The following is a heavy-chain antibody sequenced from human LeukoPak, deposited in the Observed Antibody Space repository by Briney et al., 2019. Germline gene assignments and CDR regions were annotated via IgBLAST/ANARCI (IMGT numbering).Heavy chain of an antibody. V-gene: IGHV3-30*02. J-gene: IGHJ4*02. Sequence: GGSLRLSCAASEFTFSRYGMHWVRQAPGKGLEWVAFIRYDGSNKYYADSVKGRFTISRDNSRNTLYMQMNSLRAEDTAVYYCARDLGLYCSGGSCYSEPGEFDYWGQGTLVTVSS. CDR2: IRYDGSNK. CDR3: ARDLGLYCSGGSCYSEPGEFDY. D-gene: IGHD2-15*01. CDR1: EFTFSRYG.